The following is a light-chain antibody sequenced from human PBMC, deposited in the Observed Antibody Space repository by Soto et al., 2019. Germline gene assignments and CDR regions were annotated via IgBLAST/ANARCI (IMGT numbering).Light chain of an antibody. CDR3: CSYAGRYIYV. V-gene: IGLV1-47*01. CDR1: SSNIGSNY. J-gene: IGLJ1*01. Sequence: QSVLTQPPSASGTPGQRVTISCSGSSSNIGSNYVYWYQQLPGTAPKLLIYRNNQRPSGVPDRFSGSKSGTSASLAISGLQAEDEADYYCCSYAGRYIYVFGTGAKLTVL. CDR2: RNN.